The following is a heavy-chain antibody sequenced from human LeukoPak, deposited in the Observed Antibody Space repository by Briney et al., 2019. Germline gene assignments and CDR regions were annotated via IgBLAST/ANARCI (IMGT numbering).Heavy chain of an antibody. V-gene: IGHV3-23*01. D-gene: IGHD3-22*01. CDR1: GFTFSSYA. Sequence: GGSLRLSCAGSGFTFSSYAMSWVRQAPGKGLEWVSAISDTGATTYDADSVKGRFTISRDNSKNTLYLQMNSLRAEDTAIYYCARNTSGFKLGDAFDIWDQGTMVTVSS. CDR3: ARNTSGFKLGDAFDI. CDR2: ISDTGATT. J-gene: IGHJ3*02.